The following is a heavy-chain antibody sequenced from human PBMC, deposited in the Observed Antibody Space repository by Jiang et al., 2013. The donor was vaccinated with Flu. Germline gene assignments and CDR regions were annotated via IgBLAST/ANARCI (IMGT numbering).Heavy chain of an antibody. CDR3: ARGPLHDYGDYSGEYFQH. CDR1: GGSISSYY. J-gene: IGHJ1*01. Sequence: GSGLVKPSETLSLTCTVSGGSISSYYWSWIRQPPGKGLEWIGYIYYSGSTNYNPSLKSRVTISVDTSKNQFSLKLSSVTAADTAVYYCARGPLHDYGDYSGEYFQHWGQGTLVTVSS. D-gene: IGHD4-17*01. V-gene: IGHV4-59*13. CDR2: IYYSGST.